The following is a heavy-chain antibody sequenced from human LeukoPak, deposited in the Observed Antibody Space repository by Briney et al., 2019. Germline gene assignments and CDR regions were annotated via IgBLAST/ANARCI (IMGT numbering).Heavy chain of an antibody. V-gene: IGHV1-2*02. CDR1: GYTFTGYY. CDR3: ARVYDFDDYYYGMDV. CDR2: INPNSGGT. D-gene: IGHD3-3*01. J-gene: IGHJ6*02. Sequence: ASVKVSCKASGYTFTGYYMHWVRQAPGQGLEWMGWINPNSGGTNYAQKFQGRVTTTRDTSISTAYMELSRLRSDDTAVYYCARVYDFDDYYYGMDVWGQGTTVTVSS.